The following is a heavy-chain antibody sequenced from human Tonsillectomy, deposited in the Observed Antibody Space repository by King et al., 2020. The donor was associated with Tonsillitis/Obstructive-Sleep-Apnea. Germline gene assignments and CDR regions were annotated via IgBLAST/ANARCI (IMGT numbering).Heavy chain of an antibody. CDR1: GYSFTNYW. Sequence: VQLVESGAEVKKPGESLEISCKGSGYSFTNYWIGWVRQMPGKGLEWMGIIYPDDSDTRYSPSSQGQVTISADKSISTAYLQWSSLKASDTAVYYCVRRYSSSSPYFDYWGQGTLVTVSS. J-gene: IGHJ4*02. D-gene: IGHD6-6*01. CDR3: VRRYSSSSPYFDY. CDR2: IYPDDSDT. V-gene: IGHV5-51*01.